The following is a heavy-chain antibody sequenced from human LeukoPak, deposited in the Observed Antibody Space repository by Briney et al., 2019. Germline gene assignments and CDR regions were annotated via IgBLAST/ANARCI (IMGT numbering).Heavy chain of an antibody. CDR2: IYYSGST. Sequence: PSETLSLTCTVSGGSISSYYWSWIRQPPGKGLEWIGYIYYSGSTNYNPSLKSRVTISVDTSKNQFSLKLSSVTAADTAVHYCARHNDSSGYYYSDAFDIWGQGTMVTVSS. CDR3: ARHNDSSGYYYSDAFDI. J-gene: IGHJ3*02. D-gene: IGHD3-22*01. CDR1: GGSISSYY. V-gene: IGHV4-59*08.